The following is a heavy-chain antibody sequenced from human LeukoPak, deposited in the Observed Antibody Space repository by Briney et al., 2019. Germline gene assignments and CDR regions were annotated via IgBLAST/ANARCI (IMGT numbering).Heavy chain of an antibody. CDR3: AKLLPVDTAMGNAFDI. CDR2: ISGSGGST. Sequence: SGGSLRLSCEASGFTFSSYAMSWVRQAPGKGLEWVSAISGSGGSTYYADSVKGRFTISRDNSKNTLYLQMNSLRAEDTAVYYCAKLLPVDTAMGNAFDIWGQGTMVTVSS. D-gene: IGHD5-18*01. CDR1: GFTFSSYA. V-gene: IGHV3-23*01. J-gene: IGHJ3*02.